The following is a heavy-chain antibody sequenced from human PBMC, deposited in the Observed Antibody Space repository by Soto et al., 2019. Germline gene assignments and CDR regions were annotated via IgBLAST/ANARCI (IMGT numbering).Heavy chain of an antibody. V-gene: IGHV1-18*01. CDR2: ISAYNGNT. Sequence: ASVKVSCKASGYTFTSYGISWVRQAPGQGLEWMGWISAYNGNTNYAQKLQGRVTMTTDTSTSTAYMELRSLRSDDTAVYYCARVGENTVTILYYDYYYMDVWGKGTTVTVSS. J-gene: IGHJ6*03. D-gene: IGHD4-17*01. CDR1: GYTFTSYG. CDR3: ARVGENTVTILYYDYYYMDV.